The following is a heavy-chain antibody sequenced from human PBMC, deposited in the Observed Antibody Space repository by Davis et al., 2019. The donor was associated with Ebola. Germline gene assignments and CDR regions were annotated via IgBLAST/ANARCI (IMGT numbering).Heavy chain of an antibody. CDR1: GGSFSGYY. J-gene: IGHJ5*02. CDR3: ARGPRYSGSYYVSS. V-gene: IGHV4-34*09. Sequence: SETLSLTCAVYGGSFSGYYWSWIRQPPGKGLEWIGEINHSGSTYYNPSLKSRVTISVDTSKNQFSLKLSSVTAADTAVYYCARGPRYSGSYYVSSWGQGTLVTVSS. CDR2: INHSGST. D-gene: IGHD1-26*01.